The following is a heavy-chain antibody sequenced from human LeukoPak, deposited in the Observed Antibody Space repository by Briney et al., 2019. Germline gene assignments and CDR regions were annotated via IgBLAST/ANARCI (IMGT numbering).Heavy chain of an antibody. Sequence: GGSLRLSCIVSGLNFRRISMNWVRQAPGKGLEWISYISGSSDSIHYADSVKGRFTISRDNDRQSVFLQMRSLRVDDSAIYYCAWRGVDAIRLEDAFDTWGQGTMVTVSS. D-gene: IGHD1-1*01. CDR3: AWRGVDAIRLEDAFDT. V-gene: IGHV3-48*01. CDR2: ISGSSDSI. J-gene: IGHJ3*02. CDR1: GLNFRRIS.